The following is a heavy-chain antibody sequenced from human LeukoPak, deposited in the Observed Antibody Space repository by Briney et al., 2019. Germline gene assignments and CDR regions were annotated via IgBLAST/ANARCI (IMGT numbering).Heavy chain of an antibody. D-gene: IGHD3-22*01. V-gene: IGHV4-34*01. J-gene: IGHJ5*02. Sequence: SETLSLTCAVYGGSFSGYYWSWIRQPPGKGLEWIGEINHSGSTNYNPSLKSRVTISVDTSKNQFSLKLSSVTAADTAVYYCARIHYYDSSGYYPSWFDPWGQGTLVTVSS. CDR3: ARIHYYDSSGYYPSWFDP. CDR1: GGSFSGYY. CDR2: INHSGST.